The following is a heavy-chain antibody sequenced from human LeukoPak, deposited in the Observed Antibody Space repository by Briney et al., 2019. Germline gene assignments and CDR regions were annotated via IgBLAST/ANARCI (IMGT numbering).Heavy chain of an antibody. J-gene: IGHJ3*02. CDR3: ARVLKGDDFWSGSWAFDI. Sequence: KTSETLSLTCTVSGYSFSSDNYWGWIRQPPGKGLEWIGSLYHTGSTYYNPSLKGRVTISVDTSNNQFSLKLSSVTAADTAVYYCARVLKGDDFWSGSWAFDIWGQGTMVTVSS. D-gene: IGHD3-3*01. CDR2: LYHTGST. V-gene: IGHV4-38-2*02. CDR1: GYSFSSDNY.